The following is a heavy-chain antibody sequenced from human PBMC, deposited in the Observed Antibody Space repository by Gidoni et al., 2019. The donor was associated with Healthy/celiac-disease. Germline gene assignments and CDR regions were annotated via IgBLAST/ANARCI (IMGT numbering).Heavy chain of an antibody. CDR1: GFTFSSYW. CDR3: ARDHDYSNPSLYYYYGMDV. J-gene: IGHJ6*02. CDR2: INSDGSST. Sequence: EVQLVESGGGLVQPGGSLRLSCAASGFTFSSYWMHWVRQAPGKGLVWVSRINSDGSSTSYADSVKGRFTISRDNAKNTLYLQMNSLRAEDTAVYYCARDHDYSNPSLYYYYGMDVWGQGTTVTVSS. D-gene: IGHD4-4*01. V-gene: IGHV3-74*01.